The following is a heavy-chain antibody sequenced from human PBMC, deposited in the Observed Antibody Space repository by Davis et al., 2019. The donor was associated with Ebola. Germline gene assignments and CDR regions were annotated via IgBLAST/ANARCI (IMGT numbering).Heavy chain of an antibody. V-gene: IGHV3-64D*08. D-gene: IGHD2-2*01. CDR2: ISSNGGST. Sequence: GESLKISCAASRFTFSSYAMHWVRQAPGKGLEYASAISSNGGSTYYADSVKGRFTISRDNSKNTLYLQMSSLRAEDTAVYYCVKSIVVVPAAILPIDAFDIWGQGTMVTVSS. CDR1: RFTFSSYA. J-gene: IGHJ3*02. CDR3: VKSIVVVPAAILPIDAFDI.